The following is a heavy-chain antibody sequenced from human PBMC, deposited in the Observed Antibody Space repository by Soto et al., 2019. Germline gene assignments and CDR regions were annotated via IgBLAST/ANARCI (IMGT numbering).Heavy chain of an antibody. CDR2: MNPNSDNT. CDR1: GYTFTSYD. CDR3: ARGATYCGNRACYNYFDF. Sequence: ASVKVSCKASGYTFTSYDINWVRQATGQGLEWMGRMNPNSDNTGYAQKLEGRITMNTNKPTSTAYMELSSLRSEDTAMYYCARGATYCGNRACYNYFDFWGQGTPVTVSS. D-gene: IGHD2-2*02. V-gene: IGHV1-8*01. J-gene: IGHJ4*02.